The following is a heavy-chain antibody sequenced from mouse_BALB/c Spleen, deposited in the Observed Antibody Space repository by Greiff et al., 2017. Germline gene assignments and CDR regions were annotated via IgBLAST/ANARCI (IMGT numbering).Heavy chain of an antibody. CDR3: ARNSLCRYDEGRYFDY. CDR1: GFSLTSYG. D-gene: IGHD2-14*01. J-gene: IGHJ2*01. Sequence: QVQLKESGPGLVQPSQSLSITCTASGFSLTSYGVHWVRQSPGKGLEWLGVIWSGGSTDYNAAFISRLSISKDNSKSQVFFKMNSLQANDTAIYYCARNSLCRYDEGRYFDYWGQGTTLTVSS. V-gene: IGHV2-2*02. CDR2: IWSGGST.